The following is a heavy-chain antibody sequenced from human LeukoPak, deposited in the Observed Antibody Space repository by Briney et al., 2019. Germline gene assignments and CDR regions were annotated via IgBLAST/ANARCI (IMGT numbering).Heavy chain of an antibody. CDR1: GFTFSTHV. Sequence: PGGSLRLSCAASGFTFSTHVMTWVRQAPGKGLEWVANIKQDGREKYYVDSVKGRFTISRDDAKNSLYLQINSLRAEDTAVYYCARDAWKDRYFDYWGQGTLVTVSS. V-gene: IGHV3-7*01. J-gene: IGHJ4*02. CDR3: ARDAWKDRYFDY. D-gene: IGHD1-1*01. CDR2: IKQDGREK.